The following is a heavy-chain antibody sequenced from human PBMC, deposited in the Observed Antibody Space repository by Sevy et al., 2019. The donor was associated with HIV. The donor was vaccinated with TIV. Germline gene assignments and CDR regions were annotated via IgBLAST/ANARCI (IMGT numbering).Heavy chain of an antibody. J-gene: IGHJ4*02. Sequence: GESLKISCAASGFPFSSYEMNWVRQAPGRGLEWISYISNTGNTISYSDSVRGRFTVSRDNAKNSLFLHMNSLRAEDTATYYCARDLPPSATTVAHFYYWGRGTLVTVSS. CDR3: ARDLPPSATTVAHFYY. V-gene: IGHV3-48*03. D-gene: IGHD4-17*01. CDR1: GFPFSSYE. CDR2: ISNTGNTI.